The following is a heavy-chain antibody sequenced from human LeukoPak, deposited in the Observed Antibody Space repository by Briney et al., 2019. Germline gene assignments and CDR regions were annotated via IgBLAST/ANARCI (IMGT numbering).Heavy chain of an antibody. Sequence: EASVKVSCKASGGTFRNFAITWVRQAPGQGLEWMGGIIPIFGAANYAQKFRGRVTITTDASTSTAFMELSSLRSEDTAVYYCAKVLSSGYSSYYFDYWGQGTLVIVSS. D-gene: IGHD3-22*01. J-gene: IGHJ4*02. CDR3: AKVLSSGYSSYYFDY. CDR1: GGTFRNFA. CDR2: IIPIFGAA. V-gene: IGHV1-69*05.